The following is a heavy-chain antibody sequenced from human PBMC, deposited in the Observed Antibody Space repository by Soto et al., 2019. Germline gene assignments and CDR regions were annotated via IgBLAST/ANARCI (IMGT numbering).Heavy chain of an antibody. CDR1: GLTFHRHA. Sequence: PVGSPRLSCAASGLTFHRHAMRWVRKAPGKGLAWVSGISWNSGSIGYADSVKGRFTISRDNAKNSLYLQMNSLRAEDTALYYCAKDTPIAVAGTSDYYYGMDVWGQGTTVTVSS. CDR3: AKDTPIAVAGTSDYYYGMDV. CDR2: ISWNSGSI. V-gene: IGHV3-9*01. D-gene: IGHD6-19*01. J-gene: IGHJ6*02.